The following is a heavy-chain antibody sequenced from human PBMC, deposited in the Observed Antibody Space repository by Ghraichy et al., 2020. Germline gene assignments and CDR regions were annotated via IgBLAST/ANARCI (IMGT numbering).Heavy chain of an antibody. V-gene: IGHV3-23*01. CDR2: IGGSGGNT. CDR3: TNPLNYGVRDDC. J-gene: IGHJ4*02. Sequence: GGYLRLSCVASGFTFSSFAMSWVRQAPGKGLEWVSGIGGSGGNTYYADSVKGRFTISRDNSKNTLVLQMNSRRAEYTAIYYCTNPLNYGVRDDCWGQGTLVTVSS. CDR1: GFTFSSFA. D-gene: IGHD2-8*01.